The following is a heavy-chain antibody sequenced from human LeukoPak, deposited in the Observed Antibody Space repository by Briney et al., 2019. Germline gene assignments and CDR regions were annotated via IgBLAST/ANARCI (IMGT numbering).Heavy chain of an antibody. CDR2: ISNVGSHK. Sequence: RPGRSLRLSCAASGFTLSSYAMHWVRQAPGKGLEWVAVISNVGSHKDYLESVKGRFTISRDNSKNTLSLQMNSLRPEDTALYYCARQAGALSYYYNYMDVWGNGTTVTVSS. CDR1: GFTLSSYA. J-gene: IGHJ6*03. CDR3: ARQAGALSYYYNYMDV. V-gene: IGHV3-30*01.